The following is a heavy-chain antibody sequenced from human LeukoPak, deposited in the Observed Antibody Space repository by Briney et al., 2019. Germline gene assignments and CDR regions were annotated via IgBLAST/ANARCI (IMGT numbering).Heavy chain of an antibody. CDR1: GFTFSGHW. D-gene: IGHD1-1*01. V-gene: IGHV3-74*03. CDR2: INEDGTDS. Sequence: GGSLRLSCTASGFTFSGHWIHWVRQAPGMGMVWVSRINEDGTDSMYAESVKGRFTISRDNAKNTVYLQMNSLRAEDTAVYHCVRDETLWTLDWWGQGTLVSVSS. J-gene: IGHJ4*02. CDR3: VRDETLWTLDW.